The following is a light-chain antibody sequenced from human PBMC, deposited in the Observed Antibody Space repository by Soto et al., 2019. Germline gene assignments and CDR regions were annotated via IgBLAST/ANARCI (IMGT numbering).Light chain of an antibody. CDR1: QSVGGN. CDR3: QHYGAAPIT. J-gene: IGKJ5*01. CDR2: GAS. V-gene: IGKV3-20*01. Sequence: EIVLTQSPGSLSLSPGDRATLSCRASQSVGGNVAWYQQIPGQHHKLLIFGASSRATGIADKFSGSGSGTDFTLTISRLEPEDFALYYCQHYGAAPITFGQGTRLEIK.